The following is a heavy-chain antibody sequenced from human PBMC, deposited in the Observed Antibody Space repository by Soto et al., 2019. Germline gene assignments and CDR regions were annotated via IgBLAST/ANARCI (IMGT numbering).Heavy chain of an antibody. CDR2: ITDSGSST. CDR3: AKHVVDRGVNS. D-gene: IGHD2-8*01. V-gene: IGHV3-23*01. J-gene: IGHJ4*02. CDR1: GFTFRNYA. Sequence: EVQVLESGGGLVQPGGSLRLSCAASGFTFRNYAMTWVRQAPGQGLEYVSSITDSGSSTYYAGSVKGRFAISRDNSKNTLYLQMTSLRAEDTAVYYCAKHVVDRGVNSWGQGTLVTVSS.